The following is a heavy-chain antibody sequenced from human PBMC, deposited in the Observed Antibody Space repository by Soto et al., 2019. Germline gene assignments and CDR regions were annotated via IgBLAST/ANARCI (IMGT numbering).Heavy chain of an antibody. Sequence: QVQLQQWGAGLLKPSETLSLTCAVYGGSFSGYYWSWIRQPPGKGLEWIGEINHSGSTNYNPTLKSPVTLPVATSKSQLSVMLSPVTPADTAVYYCAGHMLCGMDVWGRGTTVTVSS. D-gene: IGHD2-8*01. J-gene: IGHJ6*02. V-gene: IGHV4-34*01. CDR3: AGHMLCGMDV. CDR1: GGSFSGYY. CDR2: INHSGST.